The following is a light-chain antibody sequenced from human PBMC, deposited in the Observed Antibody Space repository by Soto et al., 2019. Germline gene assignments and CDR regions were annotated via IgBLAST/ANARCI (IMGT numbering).Light chain of an antibody. J-gene: IGKJ1*01. CDR1: HYVYSN. Sequence: IMMTKSPAALSVSPGERATLSCTASHYVYSNVAWFQQRPGQAPRLLIYRASTRATGTPARFSGSGSGTEFTLTITSLQSEDFALYYCQQYHNLWTFGQGTKVDIK. V-gene: IGKV3-15*01. CDR3: QQYHNLWT. CDR2: RAS.